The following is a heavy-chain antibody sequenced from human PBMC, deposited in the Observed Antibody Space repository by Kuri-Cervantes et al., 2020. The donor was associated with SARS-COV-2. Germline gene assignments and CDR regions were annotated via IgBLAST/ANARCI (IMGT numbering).Heavy chain of an antibody. J-gene: IGHJ2*01. D-gene: IGHD3-22*01. CDR1: GFTFSSYE. CDR3: VRKGSVHYYDSSGYYHDYWYFDL. CDR2: ISGSGGST. V-gene: IGHV3-23*01. Sequence: GESLKISCAASGFTFSSYEMNWVRQAPGKGLEWVSAISGSGGSTYYADSVKGRFTISRDNSKNTLYLQMNSLRPEDMAVYYCVRKGSVHYYDSSGYYHDYWYFDLWGRGTLVTVSS.